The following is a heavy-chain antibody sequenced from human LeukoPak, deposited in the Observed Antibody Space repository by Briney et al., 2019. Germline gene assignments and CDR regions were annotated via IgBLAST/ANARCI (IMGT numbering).Heavy chain of an antibody. CDR3: TRDPRRLDY. J-gene: IGHJ4*02. Sequence: PGGSLRLSCAASGFIFSSYSMSWVRQAPGKGLEWLSYISGNSGDINYLDSVRGRFTISRDNAKNSLYLQMNSLRVEDTAVYYCTRDPRRLDYLGQGTLVTVSS. V-gene: IGHV3-21*05. CDR2: ISGNSGDI. CDR1: GFIFSSYS.